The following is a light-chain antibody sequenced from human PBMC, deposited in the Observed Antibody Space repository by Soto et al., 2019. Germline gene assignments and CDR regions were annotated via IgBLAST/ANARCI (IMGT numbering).Light chain of an antibody. J-gene: IGKJ4*01. CDR2: DAS. CDR3: RQEGKSRRT. V-gene: IGKV3-11*01. Sequence: QAPLTLHLSQGDRVTLSGTARQGVGSSAAWHQQKPGQAPLLLIIDASNRATSVPARFSGSGSGTDFTLTSSIVAHEDVVDYCRQEGKSRRTFGRGTKVDI. CDR1: QGVGSS.